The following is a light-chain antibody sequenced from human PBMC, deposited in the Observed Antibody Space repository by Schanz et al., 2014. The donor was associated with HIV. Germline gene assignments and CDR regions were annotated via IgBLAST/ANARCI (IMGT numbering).Light chain of an antibody. CDR1: TSNTETNY. Sequence: QSVLTQPPSVSAAAGQKVTISCSGFTSNTETNYVSWYQQLPGAAPKLLIYDNDKRPSGIPDRFSGSKSGSSATLAITGLQPGDEADYYCGTWDNSLSALFGTGTKLTVL. CDR2: DND. V-gene: IGLV1-51*01. CDR3: GTWDNSLSAL. J-gene: IGLJ1*01.